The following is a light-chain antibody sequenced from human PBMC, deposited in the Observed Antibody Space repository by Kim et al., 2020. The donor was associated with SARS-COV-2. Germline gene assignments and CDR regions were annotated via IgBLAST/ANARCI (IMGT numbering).Light chain of an antibody. CDR2: AAS. CDR1: QGISSY. J-gene: IGKJ4*01. Sequence: IQMTQSPSSLSASVGDRVTITCRASQGISSYLAWYQQKPGKAPKLLIYAASTLQSGVPSRFSGSGSGTEFTLTISSLQPEDFATYYCQQLNSYPRLTFGGGTKVDIK. V-gene: IGKV1-9*01. CDR3: QQLNSYPRLT.